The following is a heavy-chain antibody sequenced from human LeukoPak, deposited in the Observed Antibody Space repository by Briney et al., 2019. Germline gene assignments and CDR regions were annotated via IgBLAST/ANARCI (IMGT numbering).Heavy chain of an antibody. J-gene: IGHJ6*03. CDR3: ASMVRGFIVGRNYYSYYMDF. D-gene: IGHD3-10*01. CDR2: IYYSGST. CDR1: GGSIGSHLFY. V-gene: IGHV4-39*01. Sequence: SETLSHTCTVSGGSIGSHLFYWAWIRQPPGKGLEWIGSIYYSGSTYYNPSLMGRVTISVDTSQNQFSVRLTSVTAADTAVYYCASMVRGFIVGRNYYSYYMDFWGPGATVTVS.